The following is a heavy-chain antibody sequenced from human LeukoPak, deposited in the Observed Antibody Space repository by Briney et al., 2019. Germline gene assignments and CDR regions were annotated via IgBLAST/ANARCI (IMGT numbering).Heavy chain of an antibody. CDR1: GGSISSSSYY. CDR3: ARIIGYDECYFDY. D-gene: IGHD5-12*01. V-gene: IGHV4-39*07. CDR2: IYYSGST. J-gene: IGHJ4*02. Sequence: SETLSLTCTVSGGSISSSSYYWGWIRQPPGKGLEWIGSIYYSGSTYYNPSLKSRVTISVDTSKNQFSLKLSSVTAADTAVYYCARIIGYDECYFDYWGQGTLVIVSS.